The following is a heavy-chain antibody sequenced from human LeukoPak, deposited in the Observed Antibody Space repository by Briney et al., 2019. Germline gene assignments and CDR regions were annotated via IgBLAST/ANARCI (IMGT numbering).Heavy chain of an antibody. D-gene: IGHD6-19*01. CDR2: IIPILGIT. V-gene: IGHV1-69*04. J-gene: IGHJ5*02. CDR1: GGTFDNYG. CDR3: ARDVNIQWPVPGP. Sequence: GASVKVSCKASGGTFDNYGFSWVRQAPGQGLEWMGRIIPILGITNYAQKFQGRVTVIADKSTSTVYMDLSSLRSEDTAVYYCARDVNIQWPVPGPWGQGTLVTVSS.